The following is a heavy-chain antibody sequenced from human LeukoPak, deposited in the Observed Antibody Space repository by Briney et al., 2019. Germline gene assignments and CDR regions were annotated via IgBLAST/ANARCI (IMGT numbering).Heavy chain of an antibody. D-gene: IGHD4-17*01. J-gene: IGHJ5*02. Sequence: GGSQRLSCAASGFTFRDYAMSWVRQAPGKGLEWVSVISGSGGSTYYADSVKGRFTISRDNSQNTLYLQMSSLRVDDTAIYYCAKGARVTTRNWFDPWGQGTLVTVSS. CDR3: AKGARVTTRNWFDP. CDR1: GFTFRDYA. CDR2: ISGSGGST. V-gene: IGHV3-23*01.